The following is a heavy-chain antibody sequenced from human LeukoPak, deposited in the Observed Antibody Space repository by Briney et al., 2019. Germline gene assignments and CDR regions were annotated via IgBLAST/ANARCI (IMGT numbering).Heavy chain of an antibody. CDR3: ARVRGYYDSSGYDY. CDR2: IYYSGTT. CDR1: GGSISNYY. J-gene: IGHJ4*02. D-gene: IGHD3-22*01. V-gene: IGHV4-59*08. Sequence: SETLSLTCTVSGGSISNYYWSWIRQPPEKGLEWIGYIYYSGTTKYNPSLKSRVTMSVDTSKNQFSLKLSSVTAADTAVYYCARVRGYYDSSGYDYWGQGTLVTVSS.